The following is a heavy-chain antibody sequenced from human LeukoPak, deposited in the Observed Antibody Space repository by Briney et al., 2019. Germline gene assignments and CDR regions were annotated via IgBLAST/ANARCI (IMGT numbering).Heavy chain of an antibody. CDR2: MNPNSGNT. CDR1: GYTFTSYD. Sequence: GASVKVSCKASGYTFTSYDINWVRQATGQGLEWMGWMNPNSGNTGYAQKFQGRVTITRNTSISTAYMELSSLRSEDTAVYYCARRGYQLLDDAFDIWGQGTMVTVSS. D-gene: IGHD2-2*01. V-gene: IGHV1-8*03. CDR3: ARRGYQLLDDAFDI. J-gene: IGHJ3*02.